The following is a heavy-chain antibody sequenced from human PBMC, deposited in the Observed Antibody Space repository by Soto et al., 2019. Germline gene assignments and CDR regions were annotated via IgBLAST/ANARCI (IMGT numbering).Heavy chain of an antibody. CDR2: IYYSGST. Sequence: QVQLQESGPGLVKPSETLCLTCTVSGGSISSYYWSWIRQPPGKGLEWIGYIYYSGSTNYNPSLKSRVTISVDTSKNQFSLKLSSVTAADTAVYYCARDKGELIFDYWGQGTLVTVSS. D-gene: IGHD1-26*01. CDR3: ARDKGELIFDY. V-gene: IGHV4-59*01. CDR1: GGSISSYY. J-gene: IGHJ4*02.